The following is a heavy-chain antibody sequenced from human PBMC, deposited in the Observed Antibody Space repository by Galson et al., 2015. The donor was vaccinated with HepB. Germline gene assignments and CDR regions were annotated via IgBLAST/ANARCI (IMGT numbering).Heavy chain of an antibody. J-gene: IGHJ6*04. D-gene: IGHD5-12*01. Sequence: SLRLSCAASGLTFSSYGMNWVRQAPGKGLEWVAVISCDGSNTYYADSVKGRFTISRDNSKNTLYLQMNSLRAEDTAVYYCAKDLEVATIINLLDVWGKGTTVTVSS. CDR2: ISCDGSNT. CDR1: GLTFSSYG. CDR3: AKDLEVATIINLLDV. V-gene: IGHV3-30*18.